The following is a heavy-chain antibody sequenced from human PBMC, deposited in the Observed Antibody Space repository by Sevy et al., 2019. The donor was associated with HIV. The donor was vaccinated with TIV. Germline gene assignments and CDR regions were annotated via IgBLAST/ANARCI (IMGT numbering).Heavy chain of an antibody. CDR2: ISGSGGST. V-gene: IGHV3-23*01. Sequence: GGSLGLSCAASGFTFSSYAMTWVRQAPGKGLEWVSAISGSGGSTYYADSVKGRFTISRDNSKNTLFLQMNSLRAEDTAVYYCAKEDKGYSSAWYDYWGQGTLVTVSS. CDR1: GFTFSSYA. CDR3: AKEDKGYSSAWYDY. J-gene: IGHJ4*02. D-gene: IGHD6-19*01.